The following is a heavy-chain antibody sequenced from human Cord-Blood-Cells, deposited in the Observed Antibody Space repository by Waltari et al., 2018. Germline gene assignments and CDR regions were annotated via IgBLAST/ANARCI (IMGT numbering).Heavy chain of an antibody. CDR2: FDPEDGET. V-gene: IGHV1-24*01. Sequence: QVQLVQSGTEVKKPGASVTVSCKVSGYTLTELSMHWVRQAPGNGLEWMGGFDPEDGETIYAQKFQGRVTMTEDTSTDTAYMELSSLRSEDTAVYYCATRAWYQLLGYWYFDLWGRGTLVTVSS. J-gene: IGHJ2*01. CDR3: ATRAWYQLLGYWYFDL. CDR1: GYTLTELS. D-gene: IGHD2-2*01.